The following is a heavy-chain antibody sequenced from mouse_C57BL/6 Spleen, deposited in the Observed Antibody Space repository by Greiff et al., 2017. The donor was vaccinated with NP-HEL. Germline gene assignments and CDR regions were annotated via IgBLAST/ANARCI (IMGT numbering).Heavy chain of an antibody. CDR2: IYPRDGST. V-gene: IGHV1-85*01. CDR1: GYTFTSYD. Sequence: VKVVESGPELVKPGASVKLSCKASGYTFTSYDINWVKQRPGQGLEWIGWIYPRDGSTKYNEKFKGKATLTVDTSSSTAYMELHSLTSEDSAVYFCAYDGPWFAYWGQGTLVTVSA. J-gene: IGHJ3*01. CDR3: AYDGPWFAY. D-gene: IGHD2-3*01.